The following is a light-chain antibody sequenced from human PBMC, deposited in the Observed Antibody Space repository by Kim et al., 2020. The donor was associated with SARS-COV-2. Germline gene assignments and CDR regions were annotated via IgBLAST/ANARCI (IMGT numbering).Light chain of an antibody. CDR2: DTT. CDR3: FLVHSGGRPV. J-gene: IGLJ3*02. V-gene: IGLV7-46*01. Sequence: QAVVTQEPSLTVSPGGTVTLTCGSSTGAVTSGHYPYWFQQKPGQAPRTLIYDTTDKHSWTPARFSGSLLGGKAALTLSGAQLEDEAEYYCFLVHSGGRPVVGGGTQLTVL. CDR1: TGAVTSGHY.